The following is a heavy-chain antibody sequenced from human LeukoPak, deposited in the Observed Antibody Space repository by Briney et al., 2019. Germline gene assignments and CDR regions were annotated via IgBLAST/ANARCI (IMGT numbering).Heavy chain of an antibody. Sequence: PSGTLSLTRAVSGGSISSNWWSWVRQSPGKGLEWIGEIYHSGSTNYNPSLKSRVTMSVDTSKNQVSLTLSSVTAADTAVYYCARAVLSLLVAFDIWGQGTMVTVSS. CDR3: ARAVLSLLVAFDI. V-gene: IGHV4-4*02. CDR2: IYHSGST. J-gene: IGHJ3*02. D-gene: IGHD2-15*01. CDR1: GGSISSNW.